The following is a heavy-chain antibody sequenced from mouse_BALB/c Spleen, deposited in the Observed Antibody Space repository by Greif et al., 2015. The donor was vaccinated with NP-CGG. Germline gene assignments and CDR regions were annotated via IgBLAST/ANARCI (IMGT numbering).Heavy chain of an antibody. D-gene: IGHD2-10*02. CDR2: INSNGGST. CDR1: GFTFSSYY. Sequence: EVKLMESGGGLVKLGGSLKLSCAASGFTFSSYYMSWVRQTPEKRLELVAAINSNGGSTYYPDTVKGRFTISRDSAKNTLYLQMSSLKSEDTALYYCARQEGYGNPYAMDYWGQGTSVTVSS. CDR3: ARQEGYGNPYAMDY. J-gene: IGHJ4*01. V-gene: IGHV5-6-2*01.